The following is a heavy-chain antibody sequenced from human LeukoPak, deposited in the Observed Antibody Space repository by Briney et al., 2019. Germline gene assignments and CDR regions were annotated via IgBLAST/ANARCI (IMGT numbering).Heavy chain of an antibody. CDR3: AREFRGVISYFDY. CDR1: GFTFSSYW. CDR2: INSDGSST. Sequence: GGSLRLSCAASGFTFSSYWMHWVRQAPGKGLVWVSRINSDGSSTSYADSVKGRFTISRDNAKNSLYLQMNSLRAEDTAVYYCAREFRGVISYFDYWGQGTLVTVSS. V-gene: IGHV3-74*01. J-gene: IGHJ4*02. D-gene: IGHD3-10*01.